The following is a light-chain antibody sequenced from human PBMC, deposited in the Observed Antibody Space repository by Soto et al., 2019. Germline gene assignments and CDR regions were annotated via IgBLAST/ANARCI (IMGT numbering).Light chain of an antibody. V-gene: IGLV2-18*02. Sequence: QSVLTQPASVSGSPGQSITISCTGTSSDIGSYNRVSWYQQPPGTAPTLIIYEVNNRPSGVPDRFSASKSGNTASLTISGLLAEDEADYYCNTFTTSSTYVFGTGTKVTVL. CDR1: SSDIGSYNR. J-gene: IGLJ1*01. CDR3: NTFTTSSTYV. CDR2: EVN.